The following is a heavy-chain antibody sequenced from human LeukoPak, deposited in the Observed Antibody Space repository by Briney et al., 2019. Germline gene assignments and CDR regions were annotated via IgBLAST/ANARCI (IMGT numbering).Heavy chain of an antibody. CDR3: VKGLVQTTMSYYVDY. CDR2: ISSDGSKN. V-gene: IGHV3-30*18. D-gene: IGHD1-1*01. Sequence: GGSLRLSCAASGFTFSNYGMHWVRQTPGKGLEWVALISSDGSKNIYADSVKGRFTISRDNSKNTVYLQMNSLRAEDTAVYYCVKGLVQTTMSYYVDYWGQGALVTVSS. CDR1: GFTFSNYG. J-gene: IGHJ4*02.